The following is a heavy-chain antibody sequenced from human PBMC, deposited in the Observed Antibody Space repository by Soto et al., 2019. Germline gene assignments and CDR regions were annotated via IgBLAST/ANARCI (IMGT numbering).Heavy chain of an antibody. J-gene: IGHJ4*02. CDR2: IYYTWTT. CDR1: GGSINNHY. CDR3: ARANWYSEY. Sequence: QVHLQESGPGLVKPSETLSLTCTVSGGSINNHYLSWIRQPPGKGLEWIGYIYYTWTTNYNPSLQSRVTMSVDTSNNQFSLNLTSLTAADKAIYYCARANWYSEYWGQGTLITVSS. V-gene: IGHV4-59*11. D-gene: IGHD7-27*01.